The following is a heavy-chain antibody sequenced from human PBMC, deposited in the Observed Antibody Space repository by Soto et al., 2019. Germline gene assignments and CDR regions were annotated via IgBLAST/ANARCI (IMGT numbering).Heavy chain of an antibody. V-gene: IGHV3-30-3*01. CDR1: GFTFSNNI. D-gene: IGHD5-18*01. CDR2: ISADGDTK. Sequence: PGGSLRLSCAASGFTFSNNILHWVRQAPGKGLEWLAFISADGDTKYYADSVKGRFTISRDNSKNTLYLQMNSLRREDTSVYYCLGGIGYSYGYHAFDLWGQGTMVTDSS. J-gene: IGHJ3*01. CDR3: LGGIGYSYGYHAFDL.